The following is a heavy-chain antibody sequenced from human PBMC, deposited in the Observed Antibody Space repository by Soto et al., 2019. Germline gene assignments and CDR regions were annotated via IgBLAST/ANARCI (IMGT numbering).Heavy chain of an antibody. V-gene: IGHV1-58*01. CDR2: IVVGSGNT. D-gene: IGHD2-2*02. CDR3: AADPQKIPRDWFDP. J-gene: IGHJ5*02. CDR1: GFTFTSSA. Sequence: SVKVSCKASGFTFTSSAVQWVRQARGQRLEWIGWIVVGSGNTNYAQKFQERVTITRDMSTSTAYMELSSLRSEDTAVYYCAADPQKIPRDWFDPWGQGTLVTVSS.